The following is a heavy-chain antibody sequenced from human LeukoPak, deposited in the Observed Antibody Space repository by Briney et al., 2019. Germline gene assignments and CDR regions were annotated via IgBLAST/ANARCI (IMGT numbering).Heavy chain of an antibody. CDR1: GGSISSSSYY. Sequence: SETLSLTCTVSGGSISSSSYYWGWIRQPPGKGLEWIGSIYYSGSTYYNPSLKSRVTISVDTSKNQFSLKLSSVTAADTAVYYCARDRWNGSGTHRGFDPWGQGTLVTVSS. J-gene: IGHJ5*02. CDR2: IYYSGST. D-gene: IGHD3-10*01. V-gene: IGHV4-39*07. CDR3: ARDRWNGSGTHRGFDP.